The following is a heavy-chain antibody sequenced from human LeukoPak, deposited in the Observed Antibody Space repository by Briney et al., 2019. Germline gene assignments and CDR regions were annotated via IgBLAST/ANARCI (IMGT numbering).Heavy chain of an antibody. CDR3: ARERFYGSGKAFDI. J-gene: IGHJ3*02. CDR2: ISYEGSNK. CDR1: GFIFSTYA. D-gene: IGHD3-10*01. V-gene: IGHV3-30-3*01. Sequence: PGRSLRLSRAASGFIFSTYAMHWVRQAPGKGLEWVASISYEGSNKNYADSVKGRFTISRVNSKNTLSLQMNSLRPEDTALYYCARERFYGSGKAFDIWGQGTMVTVSS.